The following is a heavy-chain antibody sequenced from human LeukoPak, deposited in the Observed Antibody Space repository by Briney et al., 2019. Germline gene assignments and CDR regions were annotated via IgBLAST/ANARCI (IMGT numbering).Heavy chain of an antibody. CDR3: ARVAPGYYDSSGPQVFDY. CDR1: GGSISSYY. J-gene: IGHJ4*02. V-gene: IGHV4-59*01. Sequence: PSETLSLTCTVSGGSISSYYWSWIRQPPGKGLEWIGYIYYSGSTNYNPSLKSRVTISVDTSKNQFSLKLSSVTAADTAVYYCARVAPGYYDSSGPQVFDYWGQGTLVTVSS. CDR2: IYYSGST. D-gene: IGHD3-22*01.